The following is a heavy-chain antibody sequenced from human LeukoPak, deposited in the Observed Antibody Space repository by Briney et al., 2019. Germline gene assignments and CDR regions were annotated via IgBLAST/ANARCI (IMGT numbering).Heavy chain of an antibody. CDR3: ARSSIIAAAGPYYFDY. V-gene: IGHV1-69*06. J-gene: IGHJ4*02. CDR2: IIPIFGTA. Sequence: ASVKVSCKGSGGTFSSYAISWVRQAPGQGLEWMGGIIPIFGTANYAQKFQGRVTITADKSTSTAYMELSSLRSEDTAVYYCARSSIIAAAGPYYFDYWGQGTLVTVSS. D-gene: IGHD6-13*01. CDR1: GGTFSSYA.